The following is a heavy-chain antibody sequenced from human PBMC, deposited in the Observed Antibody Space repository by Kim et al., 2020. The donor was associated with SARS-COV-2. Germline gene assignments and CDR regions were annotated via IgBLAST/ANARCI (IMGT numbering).Heavy chain of an antibody. CDR1: DDSMRSRSYS. J-gene: IGHJ4*02. V-gene: IGHV4-39*02. CDR2: IDFSGNS. D-gene: IGHD3-3*01. Sequence: SETLSLTCSVSDDSMRSRSYSWAWVRRPPGKGLAWLGTIDFSGNSYYRRSIKRRVTMSIDTSKTYFSLNLSSVTAADTALYYCARRLFYDPYYFDSWGPGTLVNVSS. CDR3: ARRLFYDPYYFDS.